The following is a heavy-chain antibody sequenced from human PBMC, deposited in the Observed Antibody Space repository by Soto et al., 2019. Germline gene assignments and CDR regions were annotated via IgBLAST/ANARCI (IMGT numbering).Heavy chain of an antibody. V-gene: IGHV1-18*01. Sequence: ASVKVYCKASGYTFTYYGISWVRQAPGQGLEWMGRISGYNGNTNYAQKLQGRVTISTDTSASTAYMELSSLRSEDTAVYYCARDDCSGGSCYPPTGAFDIWGQGTMVTVSS. D-gene: IGHD2-15*01. CDR1: GYTFTYYG. CDR3: ARDDCSGGSCYPPTGAFDI. CDR2: ISGYNGNT. J-gene: IGHJ3*02.